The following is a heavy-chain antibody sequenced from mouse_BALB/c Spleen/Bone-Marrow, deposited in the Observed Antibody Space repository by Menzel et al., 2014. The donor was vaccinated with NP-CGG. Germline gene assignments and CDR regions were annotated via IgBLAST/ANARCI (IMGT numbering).Heavy chain of an antibody. CDR2: IDPANGNT. CDR1: GFDIKDTY. D-gene: IGHD1-1*01. CDR3: ALLLRYYAMDY. Sequence: EVQLQQSGAELVKPGASVKLSCTASGFDIKDTYMHWVKQRPEQGLEWIGRIDPANGNTKYDPKFQGKATITADTSSNTAYLQLSSLTSEDTAVYYCALLLRYYAMDYWGKGTSVTASS. J-gene: IGHJ4*01. V-gene: IGHV14-3*02.